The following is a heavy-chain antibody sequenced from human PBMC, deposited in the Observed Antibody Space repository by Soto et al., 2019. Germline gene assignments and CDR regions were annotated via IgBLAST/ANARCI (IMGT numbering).Heavy chain of an antibody. Sequence: QVQLQQWGAGLLKPSETLSLTCAVYGGSFSGYYWSWIRQPPGKGLEWIGEINHSGSTNYNPSLKSRVTISVDTSKNQFSLKLSSVTAADTAVYYCARGNKLQLWPRVFDYWGQGTLVTVSS. CDR2: INHSGST. V-gene: IGHV4-34*01. J-gene: IGHJ4*02. CDR1: GGSFSGYY. CDR3: ARGNKLQLWPRVFDY. D-gene: IGHD5-18*01.